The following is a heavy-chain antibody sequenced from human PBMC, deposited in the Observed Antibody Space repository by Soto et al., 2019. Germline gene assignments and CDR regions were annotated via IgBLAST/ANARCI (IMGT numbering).Heavy chain of an antibody. CDR3: ASQLLFRMVYATDDAFDI. V-gene: IGHV3-48*02. Sequence: GGSLRLSCAASGFTFSSYSMNWVRQAPGKGLEWVSYISSSSSTIYYADSVKGRFTISRDNAKNSLYLQMNSLRDEDTAVYYCASQLLFRMVYATDDAFDIWGQGTMVTVSS. D-gene: IGHD2-8*01. CDR1: GFTFSSYS. J-gene: IGHJ3*02. CDR2: ISSSSSTI.